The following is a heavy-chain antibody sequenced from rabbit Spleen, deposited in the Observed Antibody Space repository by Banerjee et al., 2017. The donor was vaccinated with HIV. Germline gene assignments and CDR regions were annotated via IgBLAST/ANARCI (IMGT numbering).Heavy chain of an antibody. CDR1: GFSFSSSYD. V-gene: IGHV1S45*01. J-gene: IGHJ6*01. Sequence: QEQLVESGGGLVQPEGSLTLTCTASGFSFSSSYDMSWVRQAPGKGLEWISCIAGSSSDFTYSATWAKGRFTISKASSTTVTLQLTSLTAVDTATYFCARDTSTSFSTYGMDLWGQGTLVTVS. CDR2: IAGSSSDFT. CDR3: ARDTSTSFSTYGMDL. D-gene: IGHD1-1*01.